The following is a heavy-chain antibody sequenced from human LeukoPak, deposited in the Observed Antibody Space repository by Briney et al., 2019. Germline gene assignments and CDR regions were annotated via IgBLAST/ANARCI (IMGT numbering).Heavy chain of an antibody. CDR2: IYYSGST. D-gene: IGHD5-12*01. Sequence: SETLSLTCTVSGVSISSYYWSWIRQPPGKGLEWIGYIYYSGSTNYNPSLKSRVTISVDTSKNQFSLKLSSVTAADTAVYYCARIPYSGYGVDYWGQGTLVTVSS. V-gene: IGHV4-59*01. J-gene: IGHJ4*02. CDR1: GVSISSYY. CDR3: ARIPYSGYGVDY.